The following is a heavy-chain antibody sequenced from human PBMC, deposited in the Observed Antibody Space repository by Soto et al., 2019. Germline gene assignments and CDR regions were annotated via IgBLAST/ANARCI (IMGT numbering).Heavy chain of an antibody. D-gene: IGHD6-19*01. CDR1: GFTFSSYS. Sequence: GGSLRLSCAASGFTFSSYSMNWVRQAPGKGLEWVSSISSSSSYIYYADSVKGRFTISRDNAKNSLYLQMNSLRAEDTAVYYCARDLVGSGWYDLYYYYGMDVWGQGTTVTVSS. CDR2: ISSSSSYI. V-gene: IGHV3-21*01. J-gene: IGHJ6*02. CDR3: ARDLVGSGWYDLYYYYGMDV.